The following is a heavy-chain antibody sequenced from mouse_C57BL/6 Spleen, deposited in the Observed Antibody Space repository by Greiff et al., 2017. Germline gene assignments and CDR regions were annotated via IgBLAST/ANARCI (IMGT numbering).Heavy chain of an antibody. CDR3: SREGDPWFAY. J-gene: IGHJ3*01. Sequence: QVQLQQSGAELVRPGASVKLSCKASGYTFTDYYINWVKQRPGQGLEWIARIYPGSGNTYYHEKFKGKATLTAEKSSSTAYMQLSSLTSEDSAVYFFSREGDPWFAYWGQGTLVTVSA. CDR1: GYTFTDYY. CDR2: IYPGSGNT. V-gene: IGHV1-76*01. D-gene: IGHD3-3*01.